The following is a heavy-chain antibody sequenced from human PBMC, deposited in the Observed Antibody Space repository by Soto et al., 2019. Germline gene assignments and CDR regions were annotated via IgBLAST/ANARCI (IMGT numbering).Heavy chain of an antibody. CDR2: ISGGGGTT. D-gene: IGHD3-10*01. CDR3: AIFGASGSYFQFDY. CDR1: GFTFINFA. V-gene: IGHV3-23*01. Sequence: EVQLLDSGGGLVQPGGSLRLSCAASGFTFINFAMSWVRQSPGKGLEWVSAISGGGGTTWYADSVRGRFTISRDNSKNTLYLQMNSLRAEDTAVYYCAIFGASGSYFQFDYWGQGTLVTVSS. J-gene: IGHJ4*02.